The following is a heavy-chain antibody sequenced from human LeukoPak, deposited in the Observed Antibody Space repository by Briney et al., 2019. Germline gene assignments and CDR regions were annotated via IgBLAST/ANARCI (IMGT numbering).Heavy chain of an antibody. CDR1: GSSFTSYW. CDR3: ARRGYCSGGSCYSFDY. J-gene: IGHJ4*02. V-gene: IGHV5-51*01. CDR2: IYPGDSDT. Sequence: GASLKISCKGSGSSFTSYWIGWVRQMPGKGLEWMGIIYPGDSDTRYSPSFQGQVTISADKSISTAYLQWSSLKASDTAMYYCARRGYCSGGSCYSFDYWGQGTLVTVSS. D-gene: IGHD2-15*01.